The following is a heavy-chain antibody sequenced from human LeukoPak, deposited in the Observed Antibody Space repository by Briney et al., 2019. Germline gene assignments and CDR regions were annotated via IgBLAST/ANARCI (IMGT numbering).Heavy chain of an antibody. CDR3: ARRLTQYDCFDP. V-gene: IGHV6-1*01. Sequence: SQTLSLTCAISGDSVSSNSVTWNWIGQSPSRGLEWLGRTYYRSTWYNDYAVSVRGRITVNPDTSKNQFSLHLNSVTPEDTAVYYCARRLTQYDCFDPWGQGILVTVSS. CDR1: GDSVSSNSVT. CDR2: TYYRSTWYN. J-gene: IGHJ5*02. D-gene: IGHD2-2*01.